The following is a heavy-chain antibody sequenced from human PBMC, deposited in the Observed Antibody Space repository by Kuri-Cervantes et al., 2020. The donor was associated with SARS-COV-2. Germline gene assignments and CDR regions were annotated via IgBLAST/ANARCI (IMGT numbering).Heavy chain of an antibody. D-gene: IGHD6-13*01. CDR3: AKDKSSSWYGGYYYYGMDV. J-gene: IGHJ6*02. V-gene: IGHV3-43*02. Sequence: GGSLRLSCTASGFTFGSYPMNWVRQAPGKGLEWLSSISGTGSSIYYADSVKGRFTISRDNSKNSLYLQMNSLRTEDTALYYYAKDKSSSWYGGYYYYGMDVWGQGTTVTVSS. CDR2: ISGTGSSI. CDR1: GFTFGSYP.